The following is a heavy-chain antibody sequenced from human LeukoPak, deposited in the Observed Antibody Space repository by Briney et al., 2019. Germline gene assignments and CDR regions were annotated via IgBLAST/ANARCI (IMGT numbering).Heavy chain of an antibody. CDR3: GRVVPPGYNYYNMDV. CDR1: GGSLSNGTYY. Sequence: SETLSLTCTVSGGSLSNGTYYWSWIRQPAGKGLEWIGRIYTTGTTNYNPSLRSRVTISTETSKNQFSLRLRSVSAADTAVYYCGRVVPPGYNYYNMDVWGKGTTATVSS. CDR2: IYTTGTT. D-gene: IGHD5-12*01. J-gene: IGHJ6*03. V-gene: IGHV4-61*02.